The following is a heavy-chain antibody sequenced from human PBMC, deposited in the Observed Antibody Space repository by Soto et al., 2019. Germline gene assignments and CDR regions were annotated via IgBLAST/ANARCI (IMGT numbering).Heavy chain of an antibody. CDR1: GYTFTSYY. V-gene: IGHV1-46*03. D-gene: IGHD2-2*01. Sequence: GASVKVSCKASGYTFTSYYMHWVRQAPGQGLEWMGIINPSGGSISYAQKFQGRVTMTRDTSTSTVYMELSSLRSEDTAVYYCARAERGYCSSTSCPGAFDIWGQGTMVTVSS. CDR3: ARAERGYCSSTSCPGAFDI. CDR2: INPSGGSI. J-gene: IGHJ3*02.